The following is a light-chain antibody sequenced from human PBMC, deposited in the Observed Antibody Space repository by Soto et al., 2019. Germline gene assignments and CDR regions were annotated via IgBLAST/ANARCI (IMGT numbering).Light chain of an antibody. Sequence: QSVLTQPPSASGSPGQSVTISCTGTSSDVGAYKYVSWYQQYPGKAPKLMIYEVTKRPSVVPDRFSGSKSGNTASLTVSGLQAEDEADYYCTAYVGNDIWVFGGGTKVTVL. V-gene: IGLV2-8*01. CDR1: SSDVGAYKY. J-gene: IGLJ3*02. CDR3: TAYVGNDIWV. CDR2: EVT.